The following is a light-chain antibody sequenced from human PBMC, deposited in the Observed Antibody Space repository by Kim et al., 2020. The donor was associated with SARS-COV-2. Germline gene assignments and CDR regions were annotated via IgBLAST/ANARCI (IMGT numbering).Light chain of an antibody. J-gene: IGLJ3*02. CDR3: QSYDSSLSGWV. V-gene: IGLV1-40*01. Sequence: TISCSGSSSNIGAGYDVHWYQQLPGTAPKLLIYGNSKRPSGVPDRFSGSKSGTSASLAITGLQAEDEADYYCQSYDSSLSGWVFGGGTQLTVL. CDR1: SSNIGAGYD. CDR2: GNS.